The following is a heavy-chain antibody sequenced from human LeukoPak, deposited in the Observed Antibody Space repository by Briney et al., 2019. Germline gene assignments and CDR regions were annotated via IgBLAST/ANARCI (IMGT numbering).Heavy chain of an antibody. Sequence: ASVKVSCKASGGTFSSYAISWVRQAPGQGLEWMGGIIPIFGTANYAQKFQGRVTITADESTSTAYMELSSLRSEDTAVYYCARAHLGYCSSTSCPYYYYSMDVWGQGTTVTVSS. CDR2: IIPIFGTA. V-gene: IGHV1-69*13. CDR3: ARAHLGYCSSTSCPYYYYSMDV. D-gene: IGHD2-2*01. CDR1: GGTFSSYA. J-gene: IGHJ6*02.